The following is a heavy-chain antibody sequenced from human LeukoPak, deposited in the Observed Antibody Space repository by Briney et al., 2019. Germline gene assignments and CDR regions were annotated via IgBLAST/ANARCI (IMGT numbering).Heavy chain of an antibody. CDR2: INPNSGGT. Sequence: ASVKVSCKASGYTFTGYYMHWVRQAPEQGLEWMGWINPNSGGTNYAQKFQGRVTMTRDTSISTAYMELSRLRSDDTAVYYCARVRYYDSSGYYPKAYGMDVWGQGTTVTVSS. V-gene: IGHV1-2*02. J-gene: IGHJ6*02. D-gene: IGHD3-22*01. CDR3: ARVRYYDSSGYYPKAYGMDV. CDR1: GYTFTGYY.